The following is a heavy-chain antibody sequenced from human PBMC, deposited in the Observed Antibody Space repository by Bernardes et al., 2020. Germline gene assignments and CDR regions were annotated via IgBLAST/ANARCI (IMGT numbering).Heavy chain of an antibody. J-gene: IGHJ6*03. CDR2: INHSGST. CDR1: GGSFIGYY. Sequence: SETLSLTCAVYGGSFIGYYWSWLRQPPGKGLEWIGDINHSGSTNYNPSLKSRVTISVDTSKNQFSLRLSSVTAADTAVYYCARGCIAVAGISYMDVWGKGTTVTVSS. D-gene: IGHD6-19*01. CDR3: ARGCIAVAGISYMDV. V-gene: IGHV4-34*01.